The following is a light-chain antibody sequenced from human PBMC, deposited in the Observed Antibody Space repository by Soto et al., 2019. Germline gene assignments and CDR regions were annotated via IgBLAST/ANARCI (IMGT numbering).Light chain of an antibody. J-gene: IGLJ2*01. CDR1: SSNIGNNY. CDR3: GTWDSSLSAGGV. CDR2: DNN. V-gene: IGLV1-51*01. Sequence: QSVLTQPPSVSAAPGQKVTISCSGSSSNIGNNYVSWYQQLPGTAPKLLIYDNNKRPSGIPDRFSGSKSGTSATLGITGLQTGDEAEYYGGTWDSSLSAGGVFGGGTQLTVL.